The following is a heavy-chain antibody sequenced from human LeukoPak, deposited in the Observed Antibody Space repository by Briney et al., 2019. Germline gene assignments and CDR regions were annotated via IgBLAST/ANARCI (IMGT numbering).Heavy chain of an antibody. J-gene: IGHJ6*02. CDR3: ARDLSHYYYGMDV. Sequence: SETLSLTCTVSGGSISSYYWSWTRQPPGKGLEWIGYIYYSGSTNYNPSLKSRVTISVDTSKNQFSLKLSSVTAADTAVYYCARDLSHYYYGMDVWGQGTTVTVSS. CDR1: GGSISSYY. CDR2: IYYSGST. V-gene: IGHV4-59*01.